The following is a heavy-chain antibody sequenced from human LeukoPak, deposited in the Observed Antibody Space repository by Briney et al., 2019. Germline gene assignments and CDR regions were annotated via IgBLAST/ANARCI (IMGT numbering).Heavy chain of an antibody. CDR3: ARVMTTVTSDAFDI. D-gene: IGHD4-17*01. CDR1: GGSISSGSYY. Sequence: SETLSLTCTVSGGSISSGSYYWSWIRQPAGKGLEWIGRIYTSGSTNYNPSLKSRVTISVDTSKNQFSLKLSSVTAADTAVYYCARVMTTVTSDAFDIWGQGTMVTVSS. J-gene: IGHJ3*02. CDR2: IYTSGST. V-gene: IGHV4-61*02.